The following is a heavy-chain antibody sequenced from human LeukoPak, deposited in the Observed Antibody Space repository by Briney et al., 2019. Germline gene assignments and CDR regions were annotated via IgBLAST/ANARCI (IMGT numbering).Heavy chain of an antibody. CDR1: GFTFSNYW. D-gene: IGHD3-22*01. Sequence: GGSLRLSCAASGFTFSNYWMSWARQAPGEGPEWVANIKEDGSEKYYMDSVKGRFTISIDNAKNSLYLEMNSLRAEDTAVYYCARDPVNSGYYYAHWGQGTLVTVSS. CDR3: ARDPVNSGYYYAH. V-gene: IGHV3-7*01. CDR2: IKEDGSEK. J-gene: IGHJ4*02.